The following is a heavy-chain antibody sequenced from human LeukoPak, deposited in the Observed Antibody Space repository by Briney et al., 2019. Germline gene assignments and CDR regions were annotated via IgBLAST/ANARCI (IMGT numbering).Heavy chain of an antibody. D-gene: IGHD3-22*01. J-gene: IGHJ4*02. CDR2: IWYDGSNK. V-gene: IGHV3-33*01. CDR3: ARDNIEYYYDSSGFRF. Sequence: GGSLRLSCAASGFTFSSYGMHWVRQAPGKGLEWVAVIWYDGSNKYYADSVKGRFTISRDNSKNTLYLQMNSLRAEDTAVYYCARDNIEYYYDSSGFRFWGQGTLVTVSS. CDR1: GFTFSSYG.